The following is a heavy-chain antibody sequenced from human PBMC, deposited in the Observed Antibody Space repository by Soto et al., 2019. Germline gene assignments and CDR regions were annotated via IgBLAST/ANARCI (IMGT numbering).Heavy chain of an antibody. D-gene: IGHD5-18*01. Sequence: GGSLRLSCAASGFTFSSYAMSWVRQAPGKGLEWVSAISGSGGSTYYADSVKGRLTISRDNSKNTLYLQMNSLRAEDTAVYYCAKDGGYSYGYDYGAFDIWGQGTMVTVSS. CDR2: ISGSGGST. J-gene: IGHJ3*02. CDR3: AKDGGYSYGYDYGAFDI. CDR1: GFTFSSYA. V-gene: IGHV3-23*01.